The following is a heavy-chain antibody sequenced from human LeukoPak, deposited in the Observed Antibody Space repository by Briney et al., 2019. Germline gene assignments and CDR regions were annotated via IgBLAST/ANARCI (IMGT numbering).Heavy chain of an antibody. D-gene: IGHD2-15*01. CDR3: AKDRVVVVAATLVY. J-gene: IGHJ4*02. CDR2: ISGSGGST. V-gene: IGHV3-23*01. CDR1: GFTFSSYA. Sequence: GGSLRLSCAASGFTFSSYAMSWVRQAPGRGLEWVSAISGSGGSTYYADSVKGRFTISRDNSKNTLYLQMNSLRAEDTAVYYCAKDRVVVVAATLVYWGQGTLVTVSS.